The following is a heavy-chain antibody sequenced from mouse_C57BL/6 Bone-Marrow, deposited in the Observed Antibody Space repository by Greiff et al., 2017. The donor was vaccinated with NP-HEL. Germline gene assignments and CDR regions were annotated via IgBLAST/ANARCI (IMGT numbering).Heavy chain of an antibody. J-gene: IGHJ3*01. CDR3: ARYGNSAAWFSY. D-gene: IGHD1-1*01. Sequence: VHVKQSGPELVKPGASVKISCKASGYSFTDYNMNWVKQSHGKSLEWIGVINPNYGTTSYNQKFKGKATLTVDQSSSTAYMQLNSLTSEDSAVYYCARYGNSAAWFSYWGQGTLVTVSA. CDR2: INPNYGTT. V-gene: IGHV1-39*01. CDR1: GYSFTDYN.